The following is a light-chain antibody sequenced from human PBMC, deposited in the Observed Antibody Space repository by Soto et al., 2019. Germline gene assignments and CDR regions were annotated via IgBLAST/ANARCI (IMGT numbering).Light chain of an antibody. CDR1: NSDVGLYNF. CDR3: SSYGGRSCLL. Sequence: QSALTQPPSASGSPGQSVTISCTGTNSDVGLYNFVSWYQQHPGNAPKLIIYEVTKRPSGVPDRFSGSKSGNTASLTVAGLRAEDEADYYCSSYGGRSCLLFGGGTKLTVL. CDR2: EVT. J-gene: IGLJ2*01. V-gene: IGLV2-8*01.